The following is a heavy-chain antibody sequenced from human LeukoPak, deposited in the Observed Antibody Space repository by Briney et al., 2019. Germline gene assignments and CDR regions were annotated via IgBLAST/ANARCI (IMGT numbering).Heavy chain of an antibody. J-gene: IGHJ5*02. CDR2: IYYSGNT. Sequence: SQTLSLTCAVSGGSISSGDYSWNWIRQPPGKGLEWIGLIYYSGNTYYNPSLKSRVTISVDTSKNQFSLKLNSVTAADTAVYYCARGSHYYDTSGYYNWFDPWGQGTLVTVSS. V-gene: IGHV4-30-4*07. CDR3: ARGSHYYDTSGYYNWFDP. CDR1: GGSISSGDYS. D-gene: IGHD3-22*01.